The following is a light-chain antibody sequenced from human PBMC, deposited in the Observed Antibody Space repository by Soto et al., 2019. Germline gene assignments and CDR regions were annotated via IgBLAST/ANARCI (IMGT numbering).Light chain of an antibody. Sequence: EIVLTQSPGTLSLSPGERVTLSCRASQSVSSSYLAWYQQKLGQAPRLLIYGASSRATGTPDRFSGSGSGTDFTLTISRLEPEDFAVYYCQQYGSSPKTFGQGTKVDIK. J-gene: IGKJ1*01. V-gene: IGKV3-20*01. CDR2: GAS. CDR1: QSVSSSY. CDR3: QQYGSSPKT.